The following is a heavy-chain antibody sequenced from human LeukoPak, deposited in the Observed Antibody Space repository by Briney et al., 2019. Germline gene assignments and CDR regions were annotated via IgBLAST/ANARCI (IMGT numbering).Heavy chain of an antibody. Sequence: GGSLRLSCAASGLSFGAHAMHWVRQAPGKGLEWVSGISWNSGSIGYADSVKGRLTISRDNAKNSLYLQMNSLRAEDTALYYCAKAADYYDSSGYLFDYWGQGTLVTVSS. CDR3: AKAADYYDSSGYLFDY. CDR2: ISWNSGSI. CDR1: GLSFGAHA. D-gene: IGHD3-22*01. J-gene: IGHJ4*02. V-gene: IGHV3-9*01.